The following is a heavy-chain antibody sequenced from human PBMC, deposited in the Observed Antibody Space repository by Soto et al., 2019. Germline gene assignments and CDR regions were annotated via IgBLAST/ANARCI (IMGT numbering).Heavy chain of an antibody. D-gene: IGHD3-22*01. Sequence: GASVKVSCTASGYTFTIYGISWVRQAPGQGLEWMGWISAYNGSTSYAQKFQGRVTMTRDTSTSTVYMELSSPRSEDTAVYYCARDLRPSYYYDSSGYAGHAFDIWGQGTMVTVSS. CDR3: ARDLRPSYYYDSSGYAGHAFDI. J-gene: IGHJ3*02. V-gene: IGHV1-18*01. CDR1: GYTFTIYG. CDR2: ISAYNGST.